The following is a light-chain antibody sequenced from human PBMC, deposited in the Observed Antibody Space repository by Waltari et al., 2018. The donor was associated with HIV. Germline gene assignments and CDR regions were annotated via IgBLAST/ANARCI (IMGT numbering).Light chain of an antibody. V-gene: IGKV1-39*01. CDR1: QSISKY. Sequence: DIQMTQSPSSLSASVGARVTIPCRASQSISKYLNWYQQKPGQAPKLLIYAASRLHSGVPSRFSGSGSVTDFTLTISSLQAEDFATYYCQQSYNTPPTFGQGTNLEIK. CDR3: QQSYNTPPT. CDR2: AAS. J-gene: IGKJ2*01.